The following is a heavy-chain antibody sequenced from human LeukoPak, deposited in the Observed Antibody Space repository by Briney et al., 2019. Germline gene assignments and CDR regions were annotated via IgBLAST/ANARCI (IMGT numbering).Heavy chain of an antibody. CDR1: GGSISSSSYY. V-gene: IGHV4-39*01. D-gene: IGHD6-13*01. CDR2: IYYSGST. CDR3: ARQGEQQLVHHY. J-gene: IGHJ4*02. Sequence: SETLSLTCTVSGGSISSSSYYWGWIRQPPGKGLEWIGSIYYSGSTYYNPSLKSRVTISVDTSKNQFSLKLSSVTAADTAVYYCARQGEQQLVHHYWGQGTLVTVSS.